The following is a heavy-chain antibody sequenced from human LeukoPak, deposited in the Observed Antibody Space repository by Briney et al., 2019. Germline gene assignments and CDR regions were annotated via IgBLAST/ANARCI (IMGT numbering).Heavy chain of an antibody. D-gene: IGHD6-6*01. V-gene: IGHV5-51*01. CDR2: IYPGDSDT. Sequence: GESLKISCKISGYILTNNWIGWVRQVPGKGLEWMGIIYPGDSDTRYSPSFQGQVTISADKSISTAYLQWSSLKASDTAMYYCARRWDEYSSPGELDPWGQGTLVTVSS. CDR1: GYILTNNW. CDR3: ARRWDEYSSPGELDP. J-gene: IGHJ5*02.